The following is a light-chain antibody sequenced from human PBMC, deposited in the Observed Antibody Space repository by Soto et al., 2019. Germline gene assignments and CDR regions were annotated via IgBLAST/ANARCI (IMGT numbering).Light chain of an antibody. CDR2: LGS. CDR3: MQALQTPPT. Sequence: DIVMTQSPLSLPVTPGEPASISCRSSQSLMLSNGYNYVDWYLQKPGQSPQLLIYLGSNRASGVTDRLSGSGSGTDFTLKISRVEAEDVGVYYCMQALQTPPTLGQGTKVEIK. J-gene: IGKJ1*01. V-gene: IGKV2-28*01. CDR1: QSLMLSNGYNY.